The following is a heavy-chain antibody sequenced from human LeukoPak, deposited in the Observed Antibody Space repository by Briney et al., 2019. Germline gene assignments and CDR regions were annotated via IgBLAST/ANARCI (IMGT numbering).Heavy chain of an antibody. CDR2: TYHAGHI. Sequence: SETLSLTCGVFGGSISSENWWNWVRQPPGKGLEWIGETYHAGHINYNPSLKSRVIISVDTSKNQFSLKLSSVTAADTAVYYCARVGPYSSSWYIYNWFDPWGQGTLVTVSS. CDR3: ARVGPYSSSWYIYNWFDP. CDR1: GGSISSENW. D-gene: IGHD6-13*01. V-gene: IGHV4-4*02. J-gene: IGHJ5*02.